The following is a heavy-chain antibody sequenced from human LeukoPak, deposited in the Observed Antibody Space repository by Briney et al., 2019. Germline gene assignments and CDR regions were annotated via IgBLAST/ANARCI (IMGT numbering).Heavy chain of an antibody. J-gene: IGHJ3*01. Sequence: GESLKISCKGSGYSFASYWIGWVRQMPGRGLEWMGIIYPDDSDTRYGPSFQGQVTISADKSISTAYLQWSSLKASDTAMYFCARPNITSYYDSSGYDAFDVWGQGTLVAVSS. CDR2: IYPDDSDT. CDR1: GYSFASYW. CDR3: ARPNITSYYDSSGYDAFDV. V-gene: IGHV5-51*01. D-gene: IGHD3-22*01.